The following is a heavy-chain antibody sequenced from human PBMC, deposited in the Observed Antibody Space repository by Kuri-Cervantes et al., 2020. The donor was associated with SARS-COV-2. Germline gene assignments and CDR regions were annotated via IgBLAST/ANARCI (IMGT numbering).Heavy chain of an antibody. CDR1: GGSISSYY. J-gene: IGHJ5*02. V-gene: IGHV4-59*05. Sequence: SETLSLTCTVSGGSISSYYWSWIRQPPGKGLEWIGRIHSTGSTYYNPSLKSRVTLSVDTSNNQFSLKLTSVTAADTAVYYCARHERTVGFGDYIRWLDPWGQGTLVTVSS. CDR3: ARHERTVGFGDYIRWLDP. D-gene: IGHD4-17*01. CDR2: IHSTGST.